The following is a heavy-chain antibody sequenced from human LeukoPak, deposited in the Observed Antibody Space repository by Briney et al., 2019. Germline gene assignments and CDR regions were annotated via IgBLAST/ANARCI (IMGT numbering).Heavy chain of an antibody. CDR2: IYYSGST. CDR1: GGSISSYY. J-gene: IGHJ5*01. Sequence: SETLSLTCTVSGGSISSYYWSWIRQPPGKGLEWIGYIYYSGSTNYNPSLKSRVSISVDKSKNQFSLKLISVTAADTAVYYCARDRCEGYCTSFDSWGQGTLVTVSS. CDR3: ARDRCEGYCTSFDS. D-gene: IGHD2-8*01. V-gene: IGHV4-59*12.